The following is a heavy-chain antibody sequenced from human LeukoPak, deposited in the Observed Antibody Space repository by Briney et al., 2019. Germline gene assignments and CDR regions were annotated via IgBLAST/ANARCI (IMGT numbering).Heavy chain of an antibody. V-gene: IGHV1-18*01. CDR1: GHTFTSYG. D-gene: IGHD3-9*01. J-gene: IGHJ4*02. CDR2: ISAYNGNT. CDR3: ARDYDILTGYYPFDY. Sequence: ASVKVSCKASGHTFTSYGISWVRQAPGQGLEWMGWISAYNGNTNYAQKLQGRVTMTTDTSTSTAYMELRSLRSDDTAVYYCARDYDILTGYYPFDYWGQGTLVTVSS.